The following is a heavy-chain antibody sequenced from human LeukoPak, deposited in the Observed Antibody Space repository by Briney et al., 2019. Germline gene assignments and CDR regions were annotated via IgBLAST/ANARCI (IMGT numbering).Heavy chain of an antibody. Sequence: PGGSLRLSCAGSGFTFENHAVSWVRQAPGKGLEWVSAISGGGSTTSYGDSVKGRFTISRDNSKNTLLLQMNNLRAEDTAVYYYARLPTVFWGTYRFGGYFDYWGQGALVTVSS. V-gene: IGHV3-23*01. CDR1: GFTFENHA. CDR3: ARLPTVFWGTYRFGGYFDY. D-gene: IGHD3-16*02. CDR2: ISGGGSTT. J-gene: IGHJ4*02.